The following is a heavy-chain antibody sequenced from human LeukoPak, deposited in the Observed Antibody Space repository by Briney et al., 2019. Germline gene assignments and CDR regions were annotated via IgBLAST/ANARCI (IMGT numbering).Heavy chain of an antibody. J-gene: IGHJ6*02. CDR3: ARRTPADSSGYFLYGMDV. CDR2: IYPGDSDT. Sequence: GESLKISCQGSGYSFTSYWIGWVRQMPGKGLEWMGIIYPGDSDTRYSPSFQGQVTISADKSISTAYLQWSSLKASDTAMYYCARRTPADSSGYFLYGMDVWGQGTTVTVSS. D-gene: IGHD3-22*01. V-gene: IGHV5-51*01. CDR1: GYSFTSYW.